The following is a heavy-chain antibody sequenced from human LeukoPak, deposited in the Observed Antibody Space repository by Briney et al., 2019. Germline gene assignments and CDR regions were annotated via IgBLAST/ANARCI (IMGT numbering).Heavy chain of an antibody. CDR3: ASYSGSDDAFDI. CDR2: ISSSSSYI. Sequence: GGSLRLSCAVSGFTFSSYSMNWVRQAPGKGLEWVSSISSSSSYIYCAGSVKGRFTISRDNAKNSLFLQMNSLRAEDTAVYYCASYSGSDDAFDIWGQGTKVTVSS. V-gene: IGHV3-21*01. J-gene: IGHJ3*02. CDR1: GFTFSSYS. D-gene: IGHD3-10*01.